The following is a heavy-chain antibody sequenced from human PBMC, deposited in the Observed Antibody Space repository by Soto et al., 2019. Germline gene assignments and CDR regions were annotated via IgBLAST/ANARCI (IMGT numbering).Heavy chain of an antibody. CDR1: GGSISSYY. D-gene: IGHD5-12*01. Sequence: SETLSLTCTVSGGSISSYYWSWIRQPPGKGLEWIGYIYYSGSTNYNPSLKSRVTISVDTSKNQFSLKLSSVTAADTAVYYCARHQEWLRFDPWGQGTLVTVSS. V-gene: IGHV4-59*08. CDR3: ARHQEWLRFDP. J-gene: IGHJ5*02. CDR2: IYYSGST.